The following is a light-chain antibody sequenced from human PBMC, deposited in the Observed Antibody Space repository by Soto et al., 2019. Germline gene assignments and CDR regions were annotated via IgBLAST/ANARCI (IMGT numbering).Light chain of an antibody. CDR3: QQYSPYSYT. J-gene: IGKJ2*01. Sequence: DIQMTQSPSTLSASVGDRVTITCRASQSTSSWLAWYQQKPGKAPKLLIYKTSTLESGVPSRFSASGAGTEFTLTIGCLQPDDFAIYYCQQYSPYSYTFGQGTKLEIK. CDR2: KTS. CDR1: QSTSSW. V-gene: IGKV1-5*03.